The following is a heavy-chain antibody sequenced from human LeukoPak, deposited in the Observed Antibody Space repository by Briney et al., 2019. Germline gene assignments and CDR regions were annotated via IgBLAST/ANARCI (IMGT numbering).Heavy chain of an antibody. CDR1: GGSFSGYY. CDR3: AKQSFGQPQIGDPPGW. V-gene: IGHV3-23*01. D-gene: IGHD4-17*01. Sequence: ETLSLTCAVYGGSFSGYYWSWIRQPPGKGLEWVSGISGSGGSTYYADSVKGRFTISRDNSKNTLYLQMNSLRAEDTAVYYCAKQSFGQPQIGDPPGWWGQGTLVTVSS. J-gene: IGHJ4*02. CDR2: ISGSGGST.